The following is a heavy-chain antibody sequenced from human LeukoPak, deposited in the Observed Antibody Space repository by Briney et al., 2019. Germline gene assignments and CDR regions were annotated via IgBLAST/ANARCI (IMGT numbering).Heavy chain of an antibody. Sequence: GGSLRLSCAASGFIFSRYWMSWVRQAPGKGLEWVANMDQDGSEIYHVASVKDRFTISRDIAKNSLYLQMNSLRAEDTAVYYCARSDGSSWYSLHDYWGQGTLVTVSS. D-gene: IGHD6-13*01. CDR2: MDQDGSEI. CDR1: GFIFSRYW. CDR3: ARSDGSSWYSLHDY. J-gene: IGHJ4*02. V-gene: IGHV3-7*01.